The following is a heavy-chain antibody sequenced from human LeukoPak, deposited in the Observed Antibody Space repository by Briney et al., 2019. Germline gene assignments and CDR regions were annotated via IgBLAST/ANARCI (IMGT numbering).Heavy chain of an antibody. D-gene: IGHD2-21*01. Sequence: GASVKVSCKASGYTFTDYYIHWVRQAPGQGLEWMGWINPNTGGPFYAQKFQGRVTMTRGASISTAYMELSRLRSDDTAVYYCARGRDYSGVTFNWFDPWGQGTLVTVSS. CDR1: GYTFTDYY. J-gene: IGHJ5*02. CDR3: ARGRDYSGVTFNWFDP. V-gene: IGHV1-2*02. CDR2: INPNTGGP.